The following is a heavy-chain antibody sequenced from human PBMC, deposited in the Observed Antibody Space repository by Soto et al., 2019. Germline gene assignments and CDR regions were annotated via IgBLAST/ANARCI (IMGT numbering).Heavy chain of an antibody. Sequence: QVQLQESGPGLVKPSETLSLTCTVSGGSISSYYWSWIRQPPGKGLEWIGYIYYSGSTNYNPSLKRRVTISVDTSKNQFSLKLSSVTAADTAVYYCATSLGWFDPWGQGTLVTVSS. CDR3: ATSLGWFDP. CDR1: GGSISSYY. CDR2: IYYSGST. D-gene: IGHD6-6*01. V-gene: IGHV4-59*08. J-gene: IGHJ5*02.